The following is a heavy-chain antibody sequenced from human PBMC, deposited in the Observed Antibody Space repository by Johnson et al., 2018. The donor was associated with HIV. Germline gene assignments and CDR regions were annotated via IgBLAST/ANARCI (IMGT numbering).Heavy chain of an antibody. D-gene: IGHD4/OR15-4a*01. J-gene: IGHJ3*01. CDR1: GFTFSNAW. Sequence: MQLVESGGGLVQPGGSLRLSCAASGFTFSNAWMSWVRQAPGKGLEWVSVIYSGGSTYYADSVKGRFTISRDNSKNTLYLQMHSLRAEDRAVYYCASDRFSAFDYDPVVVDFWGQGTMVTVSS. CDR2: IYSGGST. CDR3: ASDRFSAFDYDPVVVDF. V-gene: IGHV3-66*02.